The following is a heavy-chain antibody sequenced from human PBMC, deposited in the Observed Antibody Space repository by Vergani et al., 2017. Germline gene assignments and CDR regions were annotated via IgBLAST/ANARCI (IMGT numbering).Heavy chain of an antibody. CDR3: ARGYYGSVPRGHGMDV. Sequence: QVQLQESGPGLVKPSQTLSLTCTVSGDSISSNNCWTWVRQPPGKGLEWIGEICHTEDTKYSPSLKSRVTVSVDESRNLFSLRLSSVTAADTAVYYCARGYYGSVPRGHGMDVWGQGTTVTVSS. V-gene: IGHV4-4*02. J-gene: IGHJ6*02. CDR1: GDSISSNNC. CDR2: ICHTEDT. D-gene: IGHD3-10*01.